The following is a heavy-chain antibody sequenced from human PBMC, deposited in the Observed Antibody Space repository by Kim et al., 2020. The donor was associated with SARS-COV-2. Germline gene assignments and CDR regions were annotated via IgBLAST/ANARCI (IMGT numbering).Heavy chain of an antibody. CDR3: ARGWDYGDLYDFDY. Sequence: PSLLRRVSISVDTAKNQLSLKLCSVTAADTAVYYCARGWDYGDLYDFDYWGQGTLVTVSS. J-gene: IGHJ4*02. D-gene: IGHD4-17*01. V-gene: IGHV4-34*01.